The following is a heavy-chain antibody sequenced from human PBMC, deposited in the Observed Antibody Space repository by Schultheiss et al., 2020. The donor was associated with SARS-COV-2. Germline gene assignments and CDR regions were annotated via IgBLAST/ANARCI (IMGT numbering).Heavy chain of an antibody. J-gene: IGHJ4*02. Sequence: GSLRLSCAASGFTFSDYYMSWIRQAPGKGLEWIGEINHSGSTNYNPSLKSRVTISVDTSKNQFSLKLSSVTAADTAVYYCVRGHSRGDYFDYWGQGTLVTVSS. D-gene: IGHD6-13*01. CDR1: GFTFSDYY. CDR2: INHSGST. V-gene: IGHV4-34*01. CDR3: VRGHSRGDYFDY.